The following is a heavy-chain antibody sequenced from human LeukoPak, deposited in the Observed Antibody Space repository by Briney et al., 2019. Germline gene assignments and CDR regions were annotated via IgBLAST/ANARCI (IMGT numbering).Heavy chain of an antibody. CDR3: ARRPTTMVTGYYGMDV. CDR1: GFTFRSYW. D-gene: IGHD5-18*01. CDR2: INRDGSST. V-gene: IGHV3-74*01. Sequence: PGGSLRLSCAASGFTFRSYWMHWVRQAPGKGLVWVSRINRDGSSTNHADSVKGRFTISRDNAKNTLYLQMNSLRAEDTAVYYCARRPTTMVTGYYGMDVWGQGTTVTVSS. J-gene: IGHJ6*02.